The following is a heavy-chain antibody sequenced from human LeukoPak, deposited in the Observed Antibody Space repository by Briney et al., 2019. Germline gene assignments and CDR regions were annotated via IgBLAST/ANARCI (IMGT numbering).Heavy chain of an antibody. Sequence: QPGGSLRLSCAASGFTFSSYAMHWVRQAPGKGLEWVAVISYDGSNKYYADSVKGRFTISRDNSMKTLYLQMNSLRAEDTAVYYCAKDLTPYLYGGSSADYWGQGTLVTVSS. D-gene: IGHD4-23*01. V-gene: IGHV3-30-3*01. J-gene: IGHJ4*02. CDR3: AKDLTPYLYGGSSADY. CDR1: GFTFSSYA. CDR2: ISYDGSNK.